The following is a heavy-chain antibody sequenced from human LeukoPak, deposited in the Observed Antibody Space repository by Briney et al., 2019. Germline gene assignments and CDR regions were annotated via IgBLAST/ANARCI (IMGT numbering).Heavy chain of an antibody. CDR3: ATDSILMVRGATYYGMDV. V-gene: IGHV1-24*01. CDR1: GYTLTESS. Sequence: ASVKVSCKVSGYTLTESSMHWVRQAPGKGLEWMGGFDPEDGETIYAQKFQGRVTMTEDTSTDTAYMELSSLRSEDTAVYYCATDSILMVRGATYYGMDVWGQGTTVTVSS. J-gene: IGHJ6*02. D-gene: IGHD3-10*01. CDR2: FDPEDGET.